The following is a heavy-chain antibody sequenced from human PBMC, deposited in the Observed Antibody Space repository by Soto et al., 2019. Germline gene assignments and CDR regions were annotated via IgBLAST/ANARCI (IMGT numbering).Heavy chain of an antibody. J-gene: IGHJ1*01. Sequence: EVNLLESGGGLVQPGESLRISCVGSGFTFKNYGMTWVRQAPGKGLEWVSGTTGSGANKHYADSVRGRFTISRDNCKETLYLEMKSLRVEHTAVYYCAKDGDFGEDGPAEYFEHWGQGTLVTVSS. V-gene: IGHV3-23*01. CDR2: TTGSGANK. CDR1: GFTFKNYG. D-gene: IGHD4-17*01. CDR3: AKDGDFGEDGPAEYFEH.